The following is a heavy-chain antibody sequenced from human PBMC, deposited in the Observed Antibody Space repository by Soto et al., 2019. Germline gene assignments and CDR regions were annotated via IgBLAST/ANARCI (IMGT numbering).Heavy chain of an antibody. J-gene: IGHJ6*02. CDR3: ATETGVHGGNYYYYGMDV. Sequence: GASVKVSFKVSGYTLTELSMHWVRQAPGKGLEWMGGFDPEDGETIYAQKFQGRVTMTEDTSTDTAYMELSSLRSEDTAVYYCATETGVHGGNYYYYGMDVWGQGTTVTVSS. CDR1: GYTLTELS. V-gene: IGHV1-24*01. CDR2: FDPEDGET. D-gene: IGHD1-26*01.